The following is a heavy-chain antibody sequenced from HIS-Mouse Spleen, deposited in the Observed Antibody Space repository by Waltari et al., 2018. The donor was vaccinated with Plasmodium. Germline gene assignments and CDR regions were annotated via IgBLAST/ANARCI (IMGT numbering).Heavy chain of an antibody. Sequence: EVQLVESGGGLVQPGRSLRLSCAASGFTFGVYAMPWVRQAPGKGLEWVSGISWNSGSIGYADSVKGRFTISRDNAKNSLYLQMNSLRAEDTALYYCAKARGSSSAFDIWGQGTMVTVSS. V-gene: IGHV3-9*01. CDR1: GFTFGVYA. CDR3: AKARGSSSAFDI. J-gene: IGHJ3*02. D-gene: IGHD6-6*01. CDR2: ISWNSGSI.